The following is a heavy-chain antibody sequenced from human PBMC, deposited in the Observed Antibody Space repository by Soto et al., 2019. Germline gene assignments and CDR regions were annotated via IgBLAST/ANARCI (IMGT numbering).Heavy chain of an antibody. J-gene: IGHJ4*02. CDR3: ARDPRIRGGYSYGYFDY. V-gene: IGHV4-30-4*01. CDR2: IYYSGST. D-gene: IGHD5-18*01. Sequence: PSETLSLTCTVSGGSISSGDYYWSWIRQPPGKGLEWIGYIYYSGSTYYNPSLKSRVTISVDTSKNQFSLKLSSVTAADAAVYYCARDPRIRGGYSYGYFDYWGQGTPVTVSS. CDR1: GGSISSGDYY.